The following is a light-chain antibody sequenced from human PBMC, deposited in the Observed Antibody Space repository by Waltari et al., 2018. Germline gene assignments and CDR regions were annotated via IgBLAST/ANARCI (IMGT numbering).Light chain of an antibody. Sequence: QSVLTQPPSASGTPGQRVTMSCSGSASNIGHKLLTCYQQLPGKAPKLVIYRSDQRPSGVPDRFSASKSGTSASLAISGLQSEDEADYYCAAWDDSLGGRWVFGGGTKVTVL. CDR1: ASNIGHKL. V-gene: IGLV1-44*01. CDR3: AAWDDSLGGRWV. CDR2: RSD. J-gene: IGLJ3*02.